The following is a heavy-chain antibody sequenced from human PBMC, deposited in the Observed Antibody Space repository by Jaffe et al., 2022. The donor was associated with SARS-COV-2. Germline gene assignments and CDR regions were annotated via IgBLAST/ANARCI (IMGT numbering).Heavy chain of an antibody. CDR3: ARSRTTVTTYSYYYYYYGMDV. CDR1: GFTFSSYA. V-gene: IGHV3-30-3*01. Sequence: QVQLVESGGGVVQPGRSLRLSCAASGFTFSSYAMHWVRQAPGKGLEWVAVISYDGSNKYYADSVKGRFTISRDNSKNTLYLQMNSLRAEDTAVYYCARSRTTVTTYSYYYYYYGMDVWGQGTTVTVSS. CDR2: ISYDGSNK. D-gene: IGHD4-17*01. J-gene: IGHJ6*02.